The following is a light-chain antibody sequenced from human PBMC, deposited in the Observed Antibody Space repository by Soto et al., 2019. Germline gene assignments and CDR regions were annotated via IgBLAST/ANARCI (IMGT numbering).Light chain of an antibody. CDR1: QSISHY. CDR2: DAS. J-gene: IGKJ4*01. Sequence: EIVLTQSPATLSLSPGERVTLSCRASQSISHYLAWYQQKPGQAPRLLIYDASNRATGIPARFSGSGSGADFTLTIGSLEPEDFAVYYCQQRSNWPLTFGGGTKVEIK. V-gene: IGKV3-11*01. CDR3: QQRSNWPLT.